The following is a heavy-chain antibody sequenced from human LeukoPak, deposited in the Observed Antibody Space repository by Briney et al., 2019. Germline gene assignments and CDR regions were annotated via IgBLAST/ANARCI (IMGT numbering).Heavy chain of an antibody. J-gene: IGHJ1*01. D-gene: IGHD4-17*01. CDR1: GFTFSSYS. V-gene: IGHV3-7*01. CDR3: AREHGDYEYFQH. Sequence: PGGSLRLSCAASGFTFSSYSVSWVRQAPGKGLEWVANIKQDGSEKYYVDSVKGRFTISRDNAKNSLYLQMNSLRAEDTAVYYCAREHGDYEYFQHWGQGTLVTVSS. CDR2: IKQDGSEK.